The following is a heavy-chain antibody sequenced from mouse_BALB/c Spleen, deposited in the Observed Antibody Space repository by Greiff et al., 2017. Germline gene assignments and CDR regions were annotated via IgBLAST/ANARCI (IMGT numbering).Heavy chain of an antibody. CDR2: INPYNDGT. CDR3: ARGEYYGSSSYAMDY. J-gene: IGHJ4*01. V-gene: IGHV1-14*01. Sequence: VQLQQSGPELVKPGASVKMSCKASGYTFTSYVMHWVKQKPGQGLEWIGYINPYNDGTKYNEKFKGKATLTSDKSSSTAYMELSSLTSEDSAVYYCARGEYYGSSSYAMDYWGQGTSVTVSS. D-gene: IGHD1-1*01. CDR1: GYTFTSYV.